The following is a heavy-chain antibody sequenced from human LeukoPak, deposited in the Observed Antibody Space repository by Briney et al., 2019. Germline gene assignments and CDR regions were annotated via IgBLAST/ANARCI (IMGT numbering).Heavy chain of an antibody. CDR2: ISSSGSTT. CDR3: ARMFEF. J-gene: IGHJ4*02. V-gene: IGHV3-48*03. CDR1: GYTFSNYE. Sequence: GGSLRLPCVASGYTFSNYEMNWVRQAPGKGLEWVSYISSSGSTTYYADSVKGRFTISRDNAKSSLFLQMNSLRAEDTAVYFCARMFEFWGQGTLVTVSS.